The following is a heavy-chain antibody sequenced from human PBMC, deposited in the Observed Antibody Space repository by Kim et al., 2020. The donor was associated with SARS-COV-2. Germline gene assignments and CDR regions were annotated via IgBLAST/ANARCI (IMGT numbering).Heavy chain of an antibody. V-gene: IGHV3-49*02. J-gene: IGHJ4*02. CDR3: TRDADTMVRGGLPSDY. D-gene: IGHD3-10*01. Sequence: SVKGRFTIARDESKSIAYLQMNSLKAEDTAVYYCTRDADTMVRGGLPSDYWGQGTLVTVSS.